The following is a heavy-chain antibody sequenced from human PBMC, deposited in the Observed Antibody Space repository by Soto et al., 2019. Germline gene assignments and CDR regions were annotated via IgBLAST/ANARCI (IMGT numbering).Heavy chain of an antibody. V-gene: IGHV1-3*01. J-gene: IGHJ4*02. Sequence: ASVKVSCKASGYTFTNYAMHWVRQAPGQRLEWMGWINAGNGNTKYSQKFQGRVTITRDTSASTAYMELRSLRSDDTAVYYCAREKVGATENDFDYWGQGTLVTVS. CDR3: AREKVGATENDFDY. CDR1: GYTFTNYA. CDR2: INAGNGNT. D-gene: IGHD1-26*01.